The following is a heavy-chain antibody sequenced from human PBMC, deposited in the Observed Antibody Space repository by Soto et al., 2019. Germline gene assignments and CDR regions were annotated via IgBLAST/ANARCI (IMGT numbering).Heavy chain of an antibody. CDR3: AKDSTVWQWLVDY. Sequence: QVQLVESGGGVVQPGGSLRLSCAASGFTFSSYDMHWFRQAPGKGLEWVAVISKAGGNEHYADSVKGRFTISGDNSKNTLYLQMNSLRAEDTAVYYCAKDSTVWQWLVDYWGQGALVTVSS. CDR2: ISKAGGNE. CDR1: GFTFSSYD. D-gene: IGHD6-19*01. V-gene: IGHV3-30*18. J-gene: IGHJ4*02.